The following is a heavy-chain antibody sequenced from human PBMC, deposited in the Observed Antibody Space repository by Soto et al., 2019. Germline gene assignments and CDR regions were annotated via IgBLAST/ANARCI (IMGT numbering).Heavy chain of an antibody. J-gene: IGHJ3*02. CDR1: GFTFSSYS. D-gene: IGHD2-2*01. Sequence: EVQLVESGGGLVQPGGSLRLSCAASGFTFSSYSMNWVRQDPGKGLEWVSYISSSSSTIYYADSVKGPFTNSRDNAKNSLYLQMNSLRAEDTAVYYCARVMRVGYCSSTSCWGDAFDIWGQGTMVTVSS. CDR3: ARVMRVGYCSSTSCWGDAFDI. CDR2: ISSSSSTI. V-gene: IGHV3-48*01.